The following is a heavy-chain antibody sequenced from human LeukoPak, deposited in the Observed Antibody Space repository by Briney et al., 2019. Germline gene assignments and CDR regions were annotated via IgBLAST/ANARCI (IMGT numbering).Heavy chain of an antibody. V-gene: IGHV5-51*01. Sequence: GESLRISCKGFGYSFSNYWIGWVRQMPGKGLEWMGIIYPGDSDTRYSPSFQDQVTISADKSISTAYLQWSSLKASDTAMYYCARRGWYVSDYGMDVWGQGTTVTVSS. D-gene: IGHD6-19*01. CDR3: ARRGWYVSDYGMDV. CDR1: GYSFSNYW. J-gene: IGHJ6*02. CDR2: IYPGDSDT.